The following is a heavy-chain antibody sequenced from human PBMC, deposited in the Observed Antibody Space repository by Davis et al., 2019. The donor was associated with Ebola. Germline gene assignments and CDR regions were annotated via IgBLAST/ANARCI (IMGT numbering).Heavy chain of an antibody. CDR3: ARALHYYDSSGYLGL. CDR2: IYHSGST. D-gene: IGHD3-22*01. Sequence: MPSETLSLTCTVSGGSISSYYWSWIRQPPGKGLEWIGKIYHSGSTNYNPSLKSRVTISVDKSKNQFSLKLSSVTAADTAVYYCARALHYYDSSGYLGLWGQGTLVTVSS. CDR1: GGSISSYY. J-gene: IGHJ4*02. V-gene: IGHV4-34*01.